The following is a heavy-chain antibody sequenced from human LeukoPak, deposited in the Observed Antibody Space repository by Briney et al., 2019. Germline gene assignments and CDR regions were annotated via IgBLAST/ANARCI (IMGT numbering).Heavy chain of an antibody. CDR1: GFTFSSYA. V-gene: IGHV3-23*01. D-gene: IGHD6-13*01. J-gene: IGHJ4*02. CDR2: ISNGDGNT. Sequence: PGGSLRLSCAASGFTFSSYAMSWVRQAPGKGLEWVSTISNGDGNTYYADSVKGRFTISRDISKSTLYLQMNSLTVADTAIYYCAKGYSSSWYSRFDYWGQGTLVTVSS. CDR3: AKGYSSSWYSRFDY.